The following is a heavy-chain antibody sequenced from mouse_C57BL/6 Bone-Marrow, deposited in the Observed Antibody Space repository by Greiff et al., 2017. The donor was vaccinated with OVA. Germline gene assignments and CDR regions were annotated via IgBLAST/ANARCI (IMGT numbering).Heavy chain of an antibody. D-gene: IGHD2-5*01. J-gene: IGHJ4*01. Sequence: EVKLLESGGGLVKPGGSLKLSCAASGFTFSSYAMSWVRQTPEKRLEWVATISDGGSYTYYPDNVKGRFTISRDNAKDNLYLQMSHLKSEDTAMYYSARHYSNCYAMDYWGQGTSVTVSS. CDR3: ARHYSNCYAMDY. CDR2: ISDGGSYT. V-gene: IGHV5-4*03. CDR1: GFTFSSYA.